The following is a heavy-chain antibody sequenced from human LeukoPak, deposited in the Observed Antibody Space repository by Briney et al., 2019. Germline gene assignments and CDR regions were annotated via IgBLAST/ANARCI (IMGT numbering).Heavy chain of an antibody. V-gene: IGHV3-30-3*01. CDR3: ARESGQQLKDYYGMDV. D-gene: IGHD6-13*01. CDR2: ISYDGSNK. CDR1: GFTFSSYA. J-gene: IGHJ6*02. Sequence: GRSLRLSCAASGFTFSSYAMHWVRQAPGKGLEWVAVISYDGSNKYYADSVKGRFTISRDSSKNTLYLQMNSLRAEDTAVYYCARESGQQLKDYYGMDVWGQGTTVTVSS.